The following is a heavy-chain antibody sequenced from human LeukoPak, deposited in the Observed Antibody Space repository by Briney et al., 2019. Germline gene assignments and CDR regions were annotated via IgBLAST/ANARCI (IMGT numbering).Heavy chain of an antibody. CDR1: GFTFSSYG. CDR2: ISYDGSNK. D-gene: IGHD6-13*01. CDR3: AKKRSSGTRLAAAPT. J-gene: IGHJ4*02. V-gene: IGHV3-30*18. Sequence: GRSLRLSCAASGFTFSSYGMEWVRQAPGKGLEWVAFISYDGSNKYYADSVKGRFTVSRDNSKNTLYLQMNSLRAEDTAVYYCAKKRSSGTRLAAAPTWGQGTLVTVSS.